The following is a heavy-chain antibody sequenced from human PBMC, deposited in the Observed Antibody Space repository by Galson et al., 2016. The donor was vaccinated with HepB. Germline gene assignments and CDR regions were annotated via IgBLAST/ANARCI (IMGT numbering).Heavy chain of an antibody. CDR2: INSVDSET. CDR1: GYSFTNNW. Sequence: QSGAEVKEPGESLRISCEGSGYSFTNNWIGWVRQMPGKGLEWMGIINSVDSETRYSPSLEGQVTISADKSIKTAYLQWNSLKASDTAMYYCARLLHGSWADTFDIWGQGTMVTVSS. CDR3: ARLLHGSWADTFDI. J-gene: IGHJ3*02. D-gene: IGHD2-15*01. V-gene: IGHV5-51*01.